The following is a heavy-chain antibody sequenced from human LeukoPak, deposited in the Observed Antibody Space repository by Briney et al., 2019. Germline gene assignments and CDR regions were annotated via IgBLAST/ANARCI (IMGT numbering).Heavy chain of an antibody. CDR2: IYYSGST. CDR3: AGKYQLLRGFDY. J-gene: IGHJ4*02. D-gene: IGHD2-2*01. V-gene: IGHV4-30-4*01. CDR1: GGSISSGDYY. Sequence: PSQTLSLTCTVSGGSISSGDYYWSWIRQPPGKGLEWIGYIYYSGSTYYNPSLKSRVTISVDTSKNQFSLKLSSVTAADTAVYYGAGKYQLLRGFDYWGQGTLSPSPQ.